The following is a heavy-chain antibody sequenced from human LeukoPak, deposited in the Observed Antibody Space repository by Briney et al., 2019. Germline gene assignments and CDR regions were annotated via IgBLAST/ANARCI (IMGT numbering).Heavy chain of an antibody. V-gene: IGHV1-18*01. CDR2: INGHNGNT. D-gene: IGHD6-13*01. J-gene: IGHJ5*02. CDR1: GYTFTSYG. Sequence: GASVKVSCKASGYTFTSYGISWVRQAPGQGLEWMGWINGHNGNTNYAQKLQGRATMTTDTSTSTAYMELRSLRSDDTAVYYCARDAPYSSSWYEGDNWFDPWGQGTLVTVSS. CDR3: ARDAPYSSSWYEGDNWFDP.